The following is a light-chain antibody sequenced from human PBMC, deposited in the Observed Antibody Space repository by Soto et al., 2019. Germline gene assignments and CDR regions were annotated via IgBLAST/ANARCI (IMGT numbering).Light chain of an antibody. J-gene: IGKJ1*01. CDR2: EAS. V-gene: IGKV3D-15*01. CDR3: QRYDYWPWT. CDR1: QSVGSH. Sequence: EIVMTQSPDTLSVSPGDRATLSCRASQSVGSHLAWYRQKPGQTPRLLIYEASTRATGIPARISGSGSGTEFTLSISSLQSEDCAVYYCQRYDYWPWTFGQGTRVEIK.